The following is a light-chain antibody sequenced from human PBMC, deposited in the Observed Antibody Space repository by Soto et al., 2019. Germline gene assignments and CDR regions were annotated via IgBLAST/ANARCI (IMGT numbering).Light chain of an antibody. CDR1: QSVSNN. CDR3: QQYNNWPIT. V-gene: IGKV3-15*01. CDR2: AAS. J-gene: IGKJ5*01. Sequence: DKVMTQSPATLSVSPGERATLSCRASQSVSNNLAWYQQKPGQTPRLLIYAASTRATDIPARFCGSGSGTEFTLTISSLQSEDFAIYYCQQYNNWPITFGQGTRLEIK.